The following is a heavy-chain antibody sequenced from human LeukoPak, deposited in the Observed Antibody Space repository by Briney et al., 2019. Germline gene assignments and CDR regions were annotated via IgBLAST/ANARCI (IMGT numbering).Heavy chain of an antibody. V-gene: IGHV1-8*01. Sequence: GASVKVSCKASGYTFTNYDINWVRQATGQGPEWMGWMNPNSGNTGYAQKFQGRVTMTGNTSISTAYMELSSLRSEDTAVYYCARVRSSNNWEAWFVPWGQGTLVTVSS. D-gene: IGHD1-1*01. J-gene: IGHJ5*02. CDR1: GYTFTNYD. CDR2: MNPNSGNT. CDR3: ARVRSSNNWEAWFVP.